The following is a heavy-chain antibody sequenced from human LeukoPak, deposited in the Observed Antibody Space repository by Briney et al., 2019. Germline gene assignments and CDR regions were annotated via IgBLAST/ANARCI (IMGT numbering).Heavy chain of an antibody. CDR3: ARVLWFGDSVDY. V-gene: IGHV1-2*02. CDR2: INPNSGGT. Sequence: ASVKVSCKTSGYTFTGYYMHWVRQAPGQGLEWMGWINPNSGGTNYAQKFQGRVTMTRDTSISTAYMELSRLRSDDTAVYYCARVLWFGDSVDYWGQGSLVIVSS. J-gene: IGHJ4*02. CDR1: GYTFTGYY. D-gene: IGHD3-10*01.